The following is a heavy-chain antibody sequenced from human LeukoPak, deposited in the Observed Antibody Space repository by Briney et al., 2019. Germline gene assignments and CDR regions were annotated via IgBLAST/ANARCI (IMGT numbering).Heavy chain of an antibody. CDR1: GGSISSGSYY. Sequence: SQTLSLTCTVSGGSISSGSYYWSWIRQPAGKGLEWIGRIYTSGSTNYNPSLKSRVTISVDTSKNQFSPKLSSVTAADTAVYYCARASHYYDSSGYYVDAFDIWGQGTMVTVSS. CDR2: IYTSGST. CDR3: ARASHYYDSSGYYVDAFDI. D-gene: IGHD3-22*01. J-gene: IGHJ3*02. V-gene: IGHV4-61*02.